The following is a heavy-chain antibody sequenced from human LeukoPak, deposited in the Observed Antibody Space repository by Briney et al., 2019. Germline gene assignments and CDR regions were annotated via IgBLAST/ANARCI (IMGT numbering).Heavy chain of an antibody. D-gene: IGHD6-13*01. CDR2: IYSGGDT. CDR3: TTPAAGPRAEYSLH. Sequence: PGGSLRLSCAASGFTVSGNYMSWVRQAPGKGLEWVSVIYSGGDTYSADSVKGRFTISRDNSKNTVYLQMNSLRAEDTAVYYCTTPAAGPRAEYSLHWGQGTLVTVSS. J-gene: IGHJ1*01. CDR1: GFTVSGNY. V-gene: IGHV3-53*01.